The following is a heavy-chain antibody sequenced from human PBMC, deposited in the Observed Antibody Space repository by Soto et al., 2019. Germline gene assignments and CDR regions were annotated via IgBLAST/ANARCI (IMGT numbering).Heavy chain of an antibody. CDR1: GFTFSTYG. D-gene: IGHD2-15*01. CDR2: ISYDGTKK. Sequence: QVQLVESGGGVVQPGRSLRLSCAASGFTFSTYGMHWVRQAPGKGLEWVAVISYDGTKKNYADSVKGRFTISRDNSKNTLYLQMNSLRPEDTAVYYCVKFHHCSDGNCYPWEDVWGQGTTVTVSS. CDR3: VKFHHCSDGNCYPWEDV. J-gene: IGHJ6*02. V-gene: IGHV3-30*18.